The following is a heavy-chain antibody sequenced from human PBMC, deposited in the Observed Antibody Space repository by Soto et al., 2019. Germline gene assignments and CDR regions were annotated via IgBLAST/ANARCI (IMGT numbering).Heavy chain of an antibody. J-gene: IGHJ5*02. V-gene: IGHV3-21*01. Sequence: PRGSLRLSCVASGFTFSNYNMNWVRQAPGKGLEWVSHISGTSVYIHYADSVKGRFTISRDNAKNSVYLQMDSLRVEDTAVYYCAREGALKPFSSWRQGDLVTVSS. CDR2: ISGTSVYI. CDR3: AREGALKPFSS. CDR1: GFTFSNYN.